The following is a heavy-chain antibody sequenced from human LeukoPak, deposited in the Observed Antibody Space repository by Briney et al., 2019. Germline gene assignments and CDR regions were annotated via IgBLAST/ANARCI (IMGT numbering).Heavy chain of an antibody. D-gene: IGHD6-6*01. V-gene: IGHV4-34*01. CDR3: ARGARKYSNPRKDF. CDR1: GGSFSGYY. Sequence: SETLSLTCAVYGGSFSGYYCRWIRQPPGKGLEWIGEINNSGSTNYNPSLKSRVTIPVATSKNQFSVNLSSVTAADTAEDYCARGARKYSNPRKDFWGKGTMVTVSS. CDR2: INNSGST. J-gene: IGHJ3*01.